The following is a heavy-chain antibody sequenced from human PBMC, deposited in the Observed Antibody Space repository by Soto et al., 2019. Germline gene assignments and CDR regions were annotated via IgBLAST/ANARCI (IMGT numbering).Heavy chain of an antibody. D-gene: IGHD6-19*01. Sequence: ASVKVSCKASGYTFTSYYMHWVRQAPGQGLEWMGIINPSGGSTSYAQKFQGRVTMTRDTPTSTVYMELSSLRSEDTAVYYCARVGSAGYSSGWYYFDYWGQGTLVTVSS. CDR2: INPSGGST. CDR1: GYTFTSYY. J-gene: IGHJ4*02. CDR3: ARVGSAGYSSGWYYFDY. V-gene: IGHV1-46*01.